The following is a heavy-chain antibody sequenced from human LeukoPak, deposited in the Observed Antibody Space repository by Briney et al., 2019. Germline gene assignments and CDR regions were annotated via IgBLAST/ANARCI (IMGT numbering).Heavy chain of an antibody. Sequence: GASVKVSCKASGGTFSSYAISWVRQAPGQGLEWMGGIIPIFGTANYAQKFQGRVTITADESTSTAYMELSSLRSEDTAVYYCARGCSGGSCYGFDNWFDPWGQGTLVTVSS. J-gene: IGHJ5*02. V-gene: IGHV1-69*13. CDR2: IIPIFGTA. CDR3: ARGCSGGSCYGFDNWFDP. CDR1: GGTFSSYA. D-gene: IGHD2-15*01.